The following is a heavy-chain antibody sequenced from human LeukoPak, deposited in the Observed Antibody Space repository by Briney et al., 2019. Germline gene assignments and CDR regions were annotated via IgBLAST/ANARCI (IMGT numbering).Heavy chain of an antibody. D-gene: IGHD2-15*01. Sequence: SETLSLTCTVSGVSISSSSHYWGWIRQPPGKGLEWIGSIYYSGSTYYNPSLKSRVTISVATSKNQFSLKLSSVTAADTAVYYCARGRGYCSGGSCYSRWFDPWGQGTLVTVSS. CDR2: IYYSGST. J-gene: IGHJ5*02. V-gene: IGHV4-39*01. CDR3: ARGRGYCSGGSCYSRWFDP. CDR1: GVSISSSSHY.